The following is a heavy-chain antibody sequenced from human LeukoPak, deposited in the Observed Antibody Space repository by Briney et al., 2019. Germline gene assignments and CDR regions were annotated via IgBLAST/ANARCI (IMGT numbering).Heavy chain of an antibody. CDR3: TKDGYGSGSYFPYALDI. CDR1: GFTFNNYA. D-gene: IGHD3-10*01. J-gene: IGHJ3*02. V-gene: IGHV3-23*01. CDR2: ITGSGDST. Sequence: GGSLRLSCAASGFTFNNYAMTWLRRSPGKGLEWVSAITGSGDSTYYADSVKGRFTISRDNSKNTLYLQMNSLRAEDTAVYYCTKDGYGSGSYFPYALDIWGQGTLVTVSS.